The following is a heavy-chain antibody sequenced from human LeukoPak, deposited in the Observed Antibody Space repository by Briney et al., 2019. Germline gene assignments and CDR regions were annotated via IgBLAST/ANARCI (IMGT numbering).Heavy chain of an antibody. CDR3: ARAGSNSGFNWFDP. J-gene: IGHJ5*02. CDR2: IWYDGSNK. V-gene: IGHV3-33*01. CDR1: GFTFSSYG. D-gene: IGHD2-2*01. Sequence: SGGSLRLSCAASGFTFSSYGMHWVRQAPGKGLEWVAVIWYDGSNKYYADSVKGRFTISRDNSKNTLYLQMNSLRAEDTAVYYCARAGSNSGFNWFDPWGQGTLVTVSS.